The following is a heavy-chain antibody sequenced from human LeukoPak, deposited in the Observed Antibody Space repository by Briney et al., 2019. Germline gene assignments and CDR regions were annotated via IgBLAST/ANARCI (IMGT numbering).Heavy chain of an antibody. D-gene: IGHD6-19*01. V-gene: IGHV1-2*02. CDR3: ARDGRYSSGWYCDDY. CDR1: GYTFIGYY. CDR2: INPNSGGT. J-gene: IGHJ4*02. Sequence: ASVKVSCKTSGYTFIGYYMHWVRQAPGQGLEWMGWINPNSGGTNSAQKFQGRVTMTRDTSISTAYMELSRLRSDDTAVYYCARDGRYSSGWYCDDYWGQGTLVTVSS.